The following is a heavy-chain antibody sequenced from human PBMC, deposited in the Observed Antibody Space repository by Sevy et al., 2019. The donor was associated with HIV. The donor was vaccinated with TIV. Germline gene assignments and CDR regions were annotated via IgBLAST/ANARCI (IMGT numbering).Heavy chain of an antibody. CDR1: GLSFTSTW. CDR2: IKSKTDGERT. CDR3: TITLSTAHYMVV. D-gene: IGHD2-2*01. Sequence: GGSLRLSCAASGLSFTSTWMSWVRQAPGKELEWVGRIKSKTDGERTDYPAPVRGRFTISRDDSNITLYLQMNSLETEDTAVYYCTITLSTAHYMVVWGQGTTVTVSS. V-gene: IGHV3-15*01. J-gene: IGHJ6*02.